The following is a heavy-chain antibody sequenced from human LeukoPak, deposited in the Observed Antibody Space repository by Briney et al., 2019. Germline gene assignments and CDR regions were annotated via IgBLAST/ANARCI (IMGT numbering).Heavy chain of an antibody. CDR3: ARDQASAAVGTVYYYHGMDV. Sequence: ASVQDSCKDSGYTFTGYYMHGVRQAPRQGGEGMGWINPDSGGTNFAQKFQGRVTMTRDTSISTAYMEQNRLRSDDTAVYYCARDQASAAVGTVYYYHGMDVWGQGTTVTVSS. CDR1: GYTFTGYY. CDR2: INPDSGGT. D-gene: IGHD6-13*01. J-gene: IGHJ6*02. V-gene: IGHV1-2*02.